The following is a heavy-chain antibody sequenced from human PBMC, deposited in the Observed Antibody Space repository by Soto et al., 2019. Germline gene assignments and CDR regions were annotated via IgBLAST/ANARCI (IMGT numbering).Heavy chain of an antibody. D-gene: IGHD4-17*01. CDR1: GGTFSSYA. Sequence: SVKVSCKASGGTFSSYAISWVRQAPGQGLEWMGGIIPIFGTANYAQKFQGRVTIAADKSTSTAYMELSSLRSEDTAVYYCASWATVTTSRYFDYWGQGTLVTVSS. V-gene: IGHV1-69*06. CDR2: IIPIFGTA. J-gene: IGHJ4*02. CDR3: ASWATVTTSRYFDY.